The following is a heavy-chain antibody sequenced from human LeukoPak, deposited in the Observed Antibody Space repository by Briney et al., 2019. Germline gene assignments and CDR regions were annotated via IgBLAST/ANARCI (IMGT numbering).Heavy chain of an antibody. V-gene: IGHV3-21*01. CDR3: ARVPLTAVAGTCDY. D-gene: IGHD6-19*01. CDR2: ISSGSGHI. CDR1: GFTFRSYN. J-gene: IGHJ4*02. Sequence: GGSLRLSCAASGFTFRSYNMKWVRQAPGEGLEWVSSISSGSGHIYYADSVKGRFTISRDNAKNSLYLQMNSLTAEDTAVYFCARVPLTAVAGTCDYWGQGTLVTVSS.